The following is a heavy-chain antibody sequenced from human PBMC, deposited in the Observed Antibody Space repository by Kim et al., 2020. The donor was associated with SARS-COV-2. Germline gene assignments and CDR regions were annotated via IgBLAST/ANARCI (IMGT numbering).Heavy chain of an antibody. J-gene: IGHJ3*02. V-gene: IGHV3-30*18. D-gene: IGHD2-15*01. CDR2: ISYDGSNK. CDR3: AKDRGYCSGGSCYYGDAFDI. Sequence: GGSLRLSCAASGFTFSSYGMHWVRQAPGKGLEWVAVISYDGSNKYYADSVKGRFTISRDNSKNTLYLQMNSLRAEDTAVYYCAKDRGYCSGGSCYYGDAFDIWGQGTMVTVSS. CDR1: GFTFSSYG.